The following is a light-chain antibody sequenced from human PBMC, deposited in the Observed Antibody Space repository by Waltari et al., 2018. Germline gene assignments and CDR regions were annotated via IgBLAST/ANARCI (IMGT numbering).Light chain of an antibody. V-gene: IGLV1-40*01. CDR3: QSYDSSLSVV. CDR2: THA. Sequence: QFVLTQPPSLSGAPGERVTLSCTGSSSNIGTDYDVHWYQQFPGTAPKLLIYTHATRPSGVPDRFAGSKSGTSASLAITGLQPEDEAEYYCQSYDSSLSVVFGGGTKLTVL. J-gene: IGLJ2*01. CDR1: SSNIGTDYD.